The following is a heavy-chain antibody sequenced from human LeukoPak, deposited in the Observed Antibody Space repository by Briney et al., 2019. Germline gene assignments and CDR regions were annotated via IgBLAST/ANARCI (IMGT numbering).Heavy chain of an antibody. J-gene: IGHJ4*02. D-gene: IGHD6-19*01. CDR1: GFTFSSYA. CDR2: ISGSAVNT. V-gene: IGHV3-23*01. Sequence: GGSLRLSCAASGFTFSSYAMSWVRRAPGKGLEWVAGISGSAVNTYYADSVKGRFTISRDNSKNILYLQVYRLRAEDTALYYCAKDSYITVGEFDSWGQGTLVTVSS. CDR3: AKDSYITVGEFDS.